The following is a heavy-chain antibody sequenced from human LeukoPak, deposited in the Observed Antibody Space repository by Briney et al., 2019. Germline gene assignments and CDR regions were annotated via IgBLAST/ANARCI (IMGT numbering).Heavy chain of an antibody. J-gene: IGHJ4*02. V-gene: IGHV4-38-2*02. Sequence: SETLSLTCTVCGYSISSGYYWGWIRQPPGRGLEWIGSIYHRGSTYYNPSHKSRVTISVDTSKNQFSLKLSSVTAADTAVYYCARGAYYSRDFGYWGQGTLVTVSS. D-gene: IGHD6-13*01. CDR2: IYHRGST. CDR1: GYSISSGYY. CDR3: ARGAYYSRDFGY.